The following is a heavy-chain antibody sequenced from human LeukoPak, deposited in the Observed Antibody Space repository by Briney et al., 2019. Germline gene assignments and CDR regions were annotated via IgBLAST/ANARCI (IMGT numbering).Heavy chain of an antibody. D-gene: IGHD2-15*01. Sequence: PGGSLRLSCAASGFTFSSYAMSWVRQAPGKGLEWVSAISGSGGSTYYADSVKGRFTISRDNSKNTLYLQMNSLRAEDTAVYYCAKGPYCSGGSCYGPFDYWGQGTLVTVSS. CDR1: GFTFSSYA. J-gene: IGHJ4*02. V-gene: IGHV3-23*01. CDR2: ISGSGGST. CDR3: AKGPYCSGGSCYGPFDY.